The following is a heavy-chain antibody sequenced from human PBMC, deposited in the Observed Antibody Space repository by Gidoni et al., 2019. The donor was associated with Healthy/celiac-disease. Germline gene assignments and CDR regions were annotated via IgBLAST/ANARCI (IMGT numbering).Heavy chain of an antibody. V-gene: IGHV4-4*02. Sequence: QVQLQESVPVLVKPSGTLSLTCAVSGRSISSSNWWSWVRQPPGTGLEWIEEIYHRGSTNYNPSLKSRVTISVDKSKKQFSLKLSYVTAADTAVYYCARAVTMVQGVIWWFDPWGQGTLVTVSS. CDR1: GRSISSSNW. CDR3: ARAVTMVQGVIWWFDP. J-gene: IGHJ5*02. D-gene: IGHD3-10*01. CDR2: IYHRGST.